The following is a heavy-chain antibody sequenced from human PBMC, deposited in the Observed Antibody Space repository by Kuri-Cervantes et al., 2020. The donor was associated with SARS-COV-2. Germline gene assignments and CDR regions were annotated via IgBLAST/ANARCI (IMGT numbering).Heavy chain of an antibody. CDR3: ARVRYDFWSGYYVGPQDPFFDY. CDR1: GFTFSSYE. J-gene: IGHJ4*02. V-gene: IGHV3-48*03. Sequence: GGSLRLSCAASGFTFSSYEMNWVRQAPGKGLEWVSYISSSGSTIYYADSVKGRFTISRDNAKNSLYLQMNSLRAEDTAVYYCARVRYDFWSGYYVGPQDPFFDYWGQGTLVTVSS. CDR2: ISSSGSTI. D-gene: IGHD3-3*01.